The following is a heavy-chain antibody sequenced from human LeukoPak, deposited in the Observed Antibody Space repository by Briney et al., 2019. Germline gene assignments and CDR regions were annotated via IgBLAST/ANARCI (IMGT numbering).Heavy chain of an antibody. J-gene: IGHJ4*02. CDR1: GFTFDDYA. D-gene: IGHD3-22*01. CDR3: AKGYDYYDSSGPFDY. V-gene: IGHV3-43*02. CDR2: ISGDGGST. Sequence: GGSLRLSCAASGFTFDDYAMHWVRQAPGKGLEWVSLISGDGGSTYYADSVKGRFTIFRDNSKNSLYLQMNSLRTEDTALYYCAKGYDYYDSSGPFDYWGQGTQVTVSS.